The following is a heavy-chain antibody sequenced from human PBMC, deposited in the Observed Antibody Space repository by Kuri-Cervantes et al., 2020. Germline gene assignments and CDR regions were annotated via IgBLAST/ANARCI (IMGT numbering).Heavy chain of an antibody. Sequence: SETLSLTCAVYGGSFSGYYWSWIRQPPGKGLEWIGEINHSGSTNYNPSLKSRVTISVDTSKNQFSLKLSSVTAADTAVYYCARGDYYGSGSYYTAGYWGQGTLVTVSS. J-gene: IGHJ4*02. CDR3: ARGDYYGSGSYYTAGY. CDR2: INHSGST. V-gene: IGHV4-34*01. CDR1: GGSFSGYY. D-gene: IGHD3-10*01.